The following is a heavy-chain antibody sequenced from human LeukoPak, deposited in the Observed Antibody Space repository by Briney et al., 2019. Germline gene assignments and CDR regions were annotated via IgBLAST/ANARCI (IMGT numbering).Heavy chain of an antibody. Sequence: GGSLRLSCAASGFTFSTYEMNWVRQAPGKGLEWVSYISRSGSAMYYADSVKGRFTISRDNAKNSLFLQMNSLRAEDTAVYYCARDSDIDYWGQGTLVTVSP. CDR3: ARDSDIDY. J-gene: IGHJ4*02. V-gene: IGHV3-48*03. D-gene: IGHD3-9*01. CDR2: ISRSGSAM. CDR1: GFTFSTYE.